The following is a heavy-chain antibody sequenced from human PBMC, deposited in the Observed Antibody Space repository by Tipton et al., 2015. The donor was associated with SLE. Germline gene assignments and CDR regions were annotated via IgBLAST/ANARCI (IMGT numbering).Heavy chain of an antibody. CDR3: GRNLYSSSCIDY. D-gene: IGHD6-13*01. Sequence: RSLRLSCIASGFSLGDYAMSWVRQAPGKGLEWIGFIRAKAYGEAIEYGASVRGRFTISRDDSRNIAYLQMNSLETEDTAVYYCGRNLYSSSCIDYWGQGTLVAVSS. J-gene: IGHJ4*02. V-gene: IGHV3-49*04. CDR2: IRAKAYGEAI. CDR1: GFSLGDYA.